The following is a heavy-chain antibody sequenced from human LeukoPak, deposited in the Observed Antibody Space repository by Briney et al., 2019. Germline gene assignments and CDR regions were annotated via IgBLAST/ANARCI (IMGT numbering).Heavy chain of an antibody. CDR1: GFTFSSYD. CDR3: AKPSRGVTTPYYFDY. Sequence: PGGSLRLSCAASGFTFSSYDMYWVRQAPGKGVEGVAFIRNDGSNKYYVDSVKGRFTISRDNSKNTLYLQVNRLSDEDTAVYYCAKPSRGVTTPYYFDYWGQGTLVTVSS. J-gene: IGHJ4*02. V-gene: IGHV3-30*02. D-gene: IGHD4-17*01. CDR2: IRNDGSNK.